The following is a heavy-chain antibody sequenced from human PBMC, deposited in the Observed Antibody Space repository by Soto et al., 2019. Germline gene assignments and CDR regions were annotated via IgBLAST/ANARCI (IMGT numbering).Heavy chain of an antibody. CDR1: GFTFRSYW. V-gene: IGHV3-7*03. Sequence: GGSLRLSCATSGFTFRSYWMSWVRQAPGKGLEWVANINQDGSEKQYVDYVKGRFTVSRDSAKKSIDLQLNSLRPEDTAVYYCSRAEDYDHWGGPPKYFDNLGHGPQVTVSS. CDR2: INQDGSEK. CDR3: SRAEDYDHWGGPPKYFDN. D-gene: IGHD3-3*01. J-gene: IGHJ4*01.